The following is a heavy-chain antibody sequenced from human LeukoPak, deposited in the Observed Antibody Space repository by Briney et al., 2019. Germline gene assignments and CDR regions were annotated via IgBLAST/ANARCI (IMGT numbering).Heavy chain of an antibody. Sequence: SVKVSCKASGGTFSSYAISWVRQAPGQGLEWMGGIIPIFGTANYAQKFQGRVTITADESTSTAYMELSSLRSEDTAVYYCAWIAAAGNDYDYWGQGTLVTVSS. CDR3: AWIAAAGNDYDY. CDR2: IIPIFGTA. CDR1: GGTFSSYA. D-gene: IGHD6-13*01. V-gene: IGHV1-69*13. J-gene: IGHJ4*02.